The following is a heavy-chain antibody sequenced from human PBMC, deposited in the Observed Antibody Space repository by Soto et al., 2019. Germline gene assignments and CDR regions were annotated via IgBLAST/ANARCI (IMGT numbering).Heavy chain of an antibody. CDR3: ARDGPVVRYRMDV. V-gene: IGHV3-11*06. D-gene: IGHD6-6*01. J-gene: IGHJ6*02. CDR1: GFTFSDYY. CDR2: INSRSSYT. Sequence: QVQLVESGGGLVKPGGSLRLSCAASGFTFSDYYMGWIRQAPGKGLEWVSYINSRSSYTNYADTVNGRFSISRDNAKAPLYLQMTSLRAEDTAVYYCARDGPVVRYRMDVWGQGTTATVSS.